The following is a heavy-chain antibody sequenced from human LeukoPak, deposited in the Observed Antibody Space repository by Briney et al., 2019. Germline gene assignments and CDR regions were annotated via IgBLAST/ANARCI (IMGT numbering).Heavy chain of an antibody. D-gene: IGHD6-19*01. V-gene: IGHV6-1*01. CDR2: TYYRSKWYN. CDR3: ARERLPSQWLVRRYYYYCYMDV. CDR1: GDSVSSNSAA. J-gene: IGHJ6*03. Sequence: SQTLSLTCAISGDSVSSNSAAWNWIRQSPSRGLEWLGRTYYRSKWYNDYAVSVKSRITINPDTSKNQFSLQLNSVTPEDTAVYYCARERLPSQWLVRRYYYYCYMDVWGKGTTVTVSS.